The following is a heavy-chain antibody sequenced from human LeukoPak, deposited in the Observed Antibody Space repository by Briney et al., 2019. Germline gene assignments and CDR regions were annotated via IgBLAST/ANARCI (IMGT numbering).Heavy chain of an antibody. V-gene: IGHV1-2*02. D-gene: IGHD5-18*01. J-gene: IGHJ5*02. CDR3: ARGRVDTAMVTRGEYNWFDP. CDR1: GYTFTGYY. CDR2: INPNSGGT. Sequence: GASVKASCKASGYTFTGYYMHWVGQAPGQGLEWMGWINPNSGGTNYAQKFQGRVTMTRDTSISTAYMELSRLRSDDTAVYYCARGRVDTAMVTRGEYNWFDPWGQGTLVTVSS.